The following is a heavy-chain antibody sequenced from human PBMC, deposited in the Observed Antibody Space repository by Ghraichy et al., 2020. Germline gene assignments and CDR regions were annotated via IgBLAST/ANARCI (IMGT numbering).Heavy chain of an antibody. CDR2: ISWNSGSI. D-gene: IGHD1-26*01. J-gene: IGHJ3*02. CDR1: GFTFDDYA. Sequence: GGSLRLSCAASGFTFDDYAMHWVRQAPEKGLEWVSGISWNSGSIGYADSVKGRFTISRDNAKNSLYLQMNSLRAEDTALYYCAAPGVGDAFDIWGQGTMVTVSS. CDR3: AAPGVGDAFDI. V-gene: IGHV3-9*01.